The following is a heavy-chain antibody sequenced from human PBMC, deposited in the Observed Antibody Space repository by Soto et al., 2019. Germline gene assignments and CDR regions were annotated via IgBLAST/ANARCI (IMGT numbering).Heavy chain of an antibody. V-gene: IGHV1-69*13. D-gene: IGHD5-18*01. Sequence: GASVKVSCKASGGTFSSYAISWVRQAPGQGLEWMGGIIPIFGTANYAQKFQGRVTITADESTSTAYMELSSLRSEDTAVYYCAREGRGYSYGYYYYYGMDVWGQGTTVNVSS. CDR1: GGTFSSYA. CDR3: AREGRGYSYGYYYYYGMDV. CDR2: IIPIFGTA. J-gene: IGHJ6*02.